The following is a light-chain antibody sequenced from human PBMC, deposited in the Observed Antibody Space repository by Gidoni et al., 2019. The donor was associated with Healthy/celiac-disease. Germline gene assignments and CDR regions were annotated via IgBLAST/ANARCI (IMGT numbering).Light chain of an antibody. V-gene: IGKV3-20*01. J-gene: IGKJ3*01. CDR2: GAS. CDR1: QSVSSSY. CDR3: QQYGSSPFT. Sequence: EIVLTQSPGTLSLSPGERATLSCRARQSVSSSYLAWYQQKPGQAPRLLIYGASSRATGIPDRFSGSGSGTDFTLTISRLEPEDFAVYYCQQYGSSPFTFGPXTKVDIK.